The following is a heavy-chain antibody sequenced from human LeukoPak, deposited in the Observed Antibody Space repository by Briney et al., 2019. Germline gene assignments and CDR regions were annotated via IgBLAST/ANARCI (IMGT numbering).Heavy chain of an antibody. D-gene: IGHD3-10*01. CDR2: ISGSGGST. Sequence: GGSLRLSCAASGFTFSSYAMSWVRQAPGKGLERVSAISGSGGSTYYADSVKGRFTISRDNSKNTLYLQMNSLRAEDTAVYYCAKSDGSGSYYSYWGQGTLVTVSS. CDR1: GFTFSSYA. CDR3: AKSDGSGSYYSY. J-gene: IGHJ4*02. V-gene: IGHV3-23*01.